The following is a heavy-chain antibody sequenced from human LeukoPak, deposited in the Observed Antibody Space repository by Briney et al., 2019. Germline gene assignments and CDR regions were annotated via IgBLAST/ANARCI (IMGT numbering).Heavy chain of an antibody. D-gene: IGHD3-22*01. Sequence: GASVKVSCKASGYTFTSYGISWVRQAPGQGLEWMGWISAYNGNTNYAQKLQGRVTMTTDTSTSTAYMELRSLRSDDTAVYYCARDPTRGYYGDYFDYWGQGTLVTVSS. CDR3: ARDPTRGYYGDYFDY. V-gene: IGHV1-18*01. CDR1: GYTFTSYG. CDR2: ISAYNGNT. J-gene: IGHJ4*02.